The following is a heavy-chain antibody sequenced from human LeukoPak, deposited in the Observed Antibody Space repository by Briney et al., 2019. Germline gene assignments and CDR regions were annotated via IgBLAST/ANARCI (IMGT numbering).Heavy chain of an antibody. D-gene: IGHD3-22*01. Sequence: PGGSLRLSCAASGLIFTTYWMSWVRQAPGKGLEWVANIKQDGTDKFYVDSVKGRFTISRDNANNSLYLQMNSLRVEDTAVYYCVRDWGSSGHRFDSWGQGTLVTVSS. CDR1: GLIFTTYW. J-gene: IGHJ4*02. V-gene: IGHV3-7*05. CDR3: VRDWGSSGHRFDS. CDR2: IKQDGTDK.